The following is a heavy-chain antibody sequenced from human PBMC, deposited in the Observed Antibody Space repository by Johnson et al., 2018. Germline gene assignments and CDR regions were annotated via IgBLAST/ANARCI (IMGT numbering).Heavy chain of an antibody. CDR2: ISFVGSKS. J-gene: IGHJ3*02. V-gene: IGHV3-30*04. CDR1: GFIFSSAA. Sequence: VQLVQSGGGVVQPGRSLRLSCAPSGFIFSSAAIHWVRQAPGKGLEWVAVISFVGSKSHFVDSVKGRFTISSDNSTNTLYLQMNRLRTEDTAVYYCASLTYCGGDCSSWAFDIWGQGTMVTVSS. D-gene: IGHD2-21*02. CDR3: ASLTYCGGDCSSWAFDI.